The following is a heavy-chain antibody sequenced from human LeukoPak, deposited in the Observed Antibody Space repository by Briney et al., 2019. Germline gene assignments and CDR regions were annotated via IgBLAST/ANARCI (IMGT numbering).Heavy chain of an antibody. D-gene: IGHD3-3*01. CDR1: GGSISSGSYY. J-gene: IGHJ4*02. V-gene: IGHV4-61*02. Sequence: PSETLSLTCTVSGGSISSGSYYWSWIRQPAGKGLEWIGRIYTSGSTNYNPSLKSRVTISIDTSKNQFPLKLSSVTAADTAVYYCARGWSGFDPFDYWGQGTLATVSS. CDR2: IYTSGST. CDR3: ARGWSGFDPFDY.